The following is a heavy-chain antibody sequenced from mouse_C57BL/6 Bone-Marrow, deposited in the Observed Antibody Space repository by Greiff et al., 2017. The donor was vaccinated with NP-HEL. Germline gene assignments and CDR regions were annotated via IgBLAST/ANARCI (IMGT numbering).Heavy chain of an antibody. CDR3: ARGPHYYGSSYYFAY. Sequence: QVQLQQPGAELVMPGASVKLSCKASGYTFTSYWMHWVKQRPGQGLEWIGEIDPSDSYTNYNQKFKGKATLTVDKSSSTAYMQLSSLTSEDSAVYYCARGPHYYGSSYYFAYWDQGTLVTVSA. J-gene: IGHJ3*01. D-gene: IGHD1-1*01. CDR2: IDPSDSYT. CDR1: GYTFTSYW. V-gene: IGHV1-69*01.